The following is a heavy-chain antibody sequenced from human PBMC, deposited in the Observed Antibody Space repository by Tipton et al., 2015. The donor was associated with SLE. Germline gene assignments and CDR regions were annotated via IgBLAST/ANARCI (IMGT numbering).Heavy chain of an antibody. Sequence: LRLSCTVSGGSISSYYWSWIRQPPGKGLEWIGYIYYSGSTNYNPSLKSRVTISVDTSKNQFSLKLSSVTAADTAVYYCARQVEGWYYGMDVWGQGTTVTVSS. D-gene: IGHD3-3*01. J-gene: IGHJ6*02. CDR2: IYYSGST. CDR1: GGSISSYY. CDR3: ARQVEGWYYGMDV. V-gene: IGHV4-59*08.